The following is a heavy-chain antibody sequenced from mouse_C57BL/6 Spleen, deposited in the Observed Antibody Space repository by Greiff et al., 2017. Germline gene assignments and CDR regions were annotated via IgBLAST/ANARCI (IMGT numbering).Heavy chain of an antibody. V-gene: IGHV1-85*01. J-gene: IGHJ3*01. CDR2: IYPGDGST. CDR1: GYTFTSYD. Sequence: VQLQQSGPELVKPGASVKLSCTASGYTFTSYDINWVKQRPGQGLEWIGWIYPGDGSTKYNEKFKGKATLTVDTSSSTAYMELHSLTSEDSAVYFCAYYAGFAYWGQGTPVTVSA. D-gene: IGHD1-1*02. CDR3: AYYAGFAY.